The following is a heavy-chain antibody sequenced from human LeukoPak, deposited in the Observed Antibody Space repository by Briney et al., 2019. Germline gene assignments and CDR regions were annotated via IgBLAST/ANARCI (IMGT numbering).Heavy chain of an antibody. Sequence: PPETLSLTCTVSGGSISSYYWSWIRQPPGKGLEWIGYIYYSGSTNYDPSLKSRVTISVDTSKNQFSLKLSSVTAADTAVYYCASQDSRREFWGQGTLVTVSS. J-gene: IGHJ4*02. V-gene: IGHV4-59*08. CDR3: ASQDSRREF. CDR1: GGSISSYY. CDR2: IYYSGST. D-gene: IGHD5-18*01.